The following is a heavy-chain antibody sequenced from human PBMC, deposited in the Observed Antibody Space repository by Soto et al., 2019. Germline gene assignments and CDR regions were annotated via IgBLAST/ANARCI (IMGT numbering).Heavy chain of an antibody. V-gene: IGHV3-48*01. J-gene: IGHJ4*02. CDR3: VRDSSASSLLVSPGY. D-gene: IGHD6-6*01. CDR2: ITSNSNTI. Sequence: AGGSLRLSCAASGFIFSSYNMNWVRQGPGKGLEWISFITSNSNTIYYADSVKGRFTVSRDNAKNSLYLQMNSLRAEDTAIYYCVRDSSASSLLVSPGYWGQGTLVTVSS. CDR1: GFIFSSYN.